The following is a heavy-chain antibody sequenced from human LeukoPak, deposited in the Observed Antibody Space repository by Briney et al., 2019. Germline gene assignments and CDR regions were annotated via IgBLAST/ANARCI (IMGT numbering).Heavy chain of an antibody. J-gene: IGHJ3*02. D-gene: IGHD2-2*03. V-gene: IGHV4-34*01. CDR2: INHSGST. CDR1: GGSFSGYY. CDR3: ARGRRVDIVVVPAANRYADAFDI. Sequence: SETLSLTCAVYGGSFSGYYWSWLRQPPGKGLEWVGEINHSGSTNYNTSLKRRVTISVEKSKKQFSLKLSSVTAADTAVYYCARGRRVDIVVVPAANRYADAFDIWGQGTMVTVSS.